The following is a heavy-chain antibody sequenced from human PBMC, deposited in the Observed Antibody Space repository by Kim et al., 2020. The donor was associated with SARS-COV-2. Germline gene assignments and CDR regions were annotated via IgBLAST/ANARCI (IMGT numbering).Heavy chain of an antibody. D-gene: IGHD4-17*01. V-gene: IGHV3-53*01. J-gene: IGHJ4*02. Sequence: STYYADSVKGRFTISRDNSKNTLYLQMNSLRAEDTAVYYCARSYGDYQIDSWGQGTLVTVSS. CDR2: ST. CDR3: ARSYGDYQIDS.